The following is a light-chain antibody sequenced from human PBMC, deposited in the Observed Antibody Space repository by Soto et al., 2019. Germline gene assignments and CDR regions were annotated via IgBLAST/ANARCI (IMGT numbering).Light chain of an antibody. Sequence: EIVMTQSPATLSVSPGERATLSCRASQSVSSNLAWYQQKPGQAPRLLIYGASTRATGIPARFSGSGSGTEFTLTISSLQSEDFGVYYCQQYNNWPQEGFTFGPGTKVDIK. CDR2: GAS. J-gene: IGKJ3*01. CDR1: QSVSSN. V-gene: IGKV3-15*01. CDR3: QQYNNWPQEGFT.